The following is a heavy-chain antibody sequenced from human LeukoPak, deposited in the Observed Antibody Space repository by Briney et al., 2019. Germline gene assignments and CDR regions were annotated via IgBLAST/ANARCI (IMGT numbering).Heavy chain of an antibody. CDR2: INPSGGST. J-gene: IGHJ4*02. V-gene: IGHV1-46*01. Sequence: GASVKVSCKASGYTFTSYYMHWVRQAPGQGLELMGIINPSGGSTSYAQKFQGRVTMTRDMSTSTVYMELSRLKSDDTAVYSCAVFYYDSSGYSGWGQGTLVTVSS. CDR1: GYTFTSYY. D-gene: IGHD3-22*01. CDR3: AVFYYDSSGYSG.